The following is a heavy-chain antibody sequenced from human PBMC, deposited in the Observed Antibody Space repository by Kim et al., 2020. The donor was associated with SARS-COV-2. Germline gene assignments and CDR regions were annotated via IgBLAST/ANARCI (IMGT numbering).Heavy chain of an antibody. D-gene: IGHD6-13*01. CDR3: AKDLGAAAGTVN. J-gene: IGHJ3*01. V-gene: IGHV3-23*01. Sequence: YADSGKGRFTITRDNSKNTLYLQMNSLRAEDTAVYYCAKDLGAAAGTVNWGQGTMVTVSS.